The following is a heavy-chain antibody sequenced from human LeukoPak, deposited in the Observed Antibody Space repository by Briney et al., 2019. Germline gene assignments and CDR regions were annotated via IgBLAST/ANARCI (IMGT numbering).Heavy chain of an antibody. CDR1: GFTFSNYD. V-gene: IGHV3-13*01. Sequence: GGSLRLSCAASGFTFSNYDMHWVRQATGKSLEWVSAIGTAGDTYYPGSVKGRFTVSRDNAKSSLYLQMNSLRAGDTAVYYCAREGVDDDTFDIWGQGTMVTVSS. D-gene: IGHD2-8*01. CDR2: IGTAGDT. CDR3: AREGVDDDTFDI. J-gene: IGHJ3*02.